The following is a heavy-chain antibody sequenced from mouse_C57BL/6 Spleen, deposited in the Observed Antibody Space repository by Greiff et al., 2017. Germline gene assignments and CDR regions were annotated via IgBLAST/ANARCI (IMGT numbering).Heavy chain of an antibody. CDR3: ASNYGRRSAMDY. V-gene: IGHV3-6*01. CDR2: ISYDGSN. Sequence: VQLMESGPGLVKPSQSLSLTCSVTGYSITSGYYWNWIRQFPGNKLEWMGYISYDGSNNYNPSLKNRIFITRDTSKNQFFLKLNSVTTEDTATYYCASNYGRRSAMDYWGKGTSVTVSS. J-gene: IGHJ4*01. CDR1: GYSITSGYY. D-gene: IGHD1-1*01.